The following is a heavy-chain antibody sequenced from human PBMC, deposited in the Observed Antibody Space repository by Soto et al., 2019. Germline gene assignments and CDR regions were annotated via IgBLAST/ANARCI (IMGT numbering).Heavy chain of an antibody. D-gene: IGHD3-10*01. Sequence: EVRLVETGGDLIQPGGSLRLSCAASGFIVSGNYMSWVRQAPGKGLEWVSVIYSGGSTYYADSVKGRFTISRDNSKNTLYLQMNSLRADDTAVYDCARDGGRAEDGMDVWGQGTTVTVSS. CDR1: GFIVSGNY. CDR3: ARDGGRAEDGMDV. V-gene: IGHV3-53*02. J-gene: IGHJ6*02. CDR2: IYSGGST.